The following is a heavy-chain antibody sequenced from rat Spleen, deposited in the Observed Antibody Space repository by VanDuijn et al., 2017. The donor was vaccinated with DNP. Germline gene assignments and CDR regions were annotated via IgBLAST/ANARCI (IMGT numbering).Heavy chain of an antibody. D-gene: IGHD1-9*01. J-gene: IGHJ2*01. CDR2: IIYDGSRS. CDR1: GFTFTDYS. Sequence: EVQLVESGGGLVQPGRSLKLSCAASGFTFTDYSVAWVRQAPKKGLEWVATIIYDGSRSDYRDSVKGRFIISRDNAENTLYLQMNSLRSEDTATYYCARRGYYGYNTFDYWGQGVMVTVSS. V-gene: IGHV5S10*01. CDR3: ARRGYYGYNTFDY.